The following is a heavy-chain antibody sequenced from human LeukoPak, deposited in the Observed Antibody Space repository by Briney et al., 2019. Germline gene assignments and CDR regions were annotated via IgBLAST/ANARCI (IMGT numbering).Heavy chain of an antibody. CDR1: GYSFATYD. CDR3: ARVAGSIDY. J-gene: IGHJ4*02. Sequence: ASVKVSCKASGYSFATYDINWVRQATGQGLEWMGWMNLKSGYTGYAQKFQGRVTITRDTSTSTVYMELSSLRSEDTAVYYCARVAGSIDYWGQGTLVTVSS. D-gene: IGHD1-26*01. V-gene: IGHV1-8*03. CDR2: MNLKSGYT.